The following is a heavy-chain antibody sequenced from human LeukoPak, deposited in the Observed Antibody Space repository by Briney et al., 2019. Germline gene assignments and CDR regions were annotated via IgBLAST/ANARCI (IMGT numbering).Heavy chain of an antibody. CDR1: GFTFSTSW. V-gene: IGHV3-7*01. J-gene: IGHJ6*03. CDR2: INPDGSTI. Sequence: GGSLRLSCAASGFTFSTSWMTWVRQAPGKGLDWLGNINPDGSTINYVDSVKGRFTFSRDNAKNTLYLQMNSLRAEDTAVHYCATPYYYMDVWGKGTTVTVSS. CDR3: ATPYYYMDV.